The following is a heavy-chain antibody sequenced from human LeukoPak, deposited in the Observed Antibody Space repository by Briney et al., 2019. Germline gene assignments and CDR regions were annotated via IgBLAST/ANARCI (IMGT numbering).Heavy chain of an antibody. J-gene: IGHJ3*01. CDR2: IYNHGGT. CDR3: ATSRNFDILSGSSPPSAFDV. Sequence: GGSLRLSCVASGFTVNNNHMSWVCQAPGKGLEWVSIIYNHGGTYSADSVKGRFTISRDNSKNTLFLQMNSLRAEDTAVYFCATSRNFDILSGSSPPSAFDVWGQGTMVTVSS. CDR1: GFTVNNNH. V-gene: IGHV3-66*01. D-gene: IGHD3-9*01.